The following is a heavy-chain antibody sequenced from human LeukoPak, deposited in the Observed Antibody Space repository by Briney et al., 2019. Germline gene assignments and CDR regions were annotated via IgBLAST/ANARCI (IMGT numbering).Heavy chain of an antibody. Sequence: GGSLRLSCAASGFAFSSYGMHWVRQAPGKGLEWVAVISYDGSNKYYADSVKGRFTISRDNSKNTLYLQMNSLRAEDTAVYYCAKESSGWYYFDYWGQGTLVTVSS. D-gene: IGHD6-19*01. V-gene: IGHV3-30*18. CDR1: GFAFSSYG. CDR3: AKESSGWYYFDY. CDR2: ISYDGSNK. J-gene: IGHJ4*02.